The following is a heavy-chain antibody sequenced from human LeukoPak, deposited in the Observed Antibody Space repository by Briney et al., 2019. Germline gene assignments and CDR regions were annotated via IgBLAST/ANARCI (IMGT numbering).Heavy chain of an antibody. CDR3: ARHRGLLRSRVFDY. V-gene: IGHV4-34*01. D-gene: IGHD6-13*01. Sequence: SGTLSRTSAVYGGSFIGYSGRWFRHPPRKGVEWVGEINRRGSTNYNPSLKSRVTISVDTSKNQYSLKLSSVTAADTAVYYCARHRGLLRSRVFDYWGQGTLVTVSS. CDR2: INRRGST. J-gene: IGHJ4*02. CDR1: GGSFIGYS.